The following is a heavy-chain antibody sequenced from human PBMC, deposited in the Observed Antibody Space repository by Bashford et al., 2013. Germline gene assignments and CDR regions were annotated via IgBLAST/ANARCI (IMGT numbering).Heavy chain of an antibody. J-gene: IGHJ1*01. CDR1: GGSFSGYY. CDR3: ARGQPYYDFWSGYRAEYFQH. V-gene: IGHV4-34*01. CDR2: INHSGST. D-gene: IGHD3-3*01. Sequence: SETLSLTCAVYGGSFSGYYWSWIRQPPGKGLEWIGEINHSGSTNYNPSLKSRVTISVDTSKNQFSLKLSSVTAADTAVYYCARGQPYYDFWSGYRAEYFQHWGQGTLVTVSS.